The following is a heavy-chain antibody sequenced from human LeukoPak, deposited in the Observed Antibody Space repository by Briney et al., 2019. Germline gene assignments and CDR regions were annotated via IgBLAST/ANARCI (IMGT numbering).Heavy chain of an antibody. D-gene: IGHD2-2*03. CDR3: ARVTKIGYFFDY. V-gene: IGHV1-2*02. CDR1: GGTFSSYA. J-gene: IGHJ4*02. Sequence: ASVKVSCKASGGTFSSYAISWVRQAPGQGLEWMGWINPNSGGTNYAQKFQGRVTMTRDTSISTAYMELSRLRSDDTAVYYCARVTKIGYFFDYWGQGTLVTVSS. CDR2: INPNSGGT.